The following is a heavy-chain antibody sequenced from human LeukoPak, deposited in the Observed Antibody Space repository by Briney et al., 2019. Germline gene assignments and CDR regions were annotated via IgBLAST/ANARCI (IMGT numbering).Heavy chain of an antibody. V-gene: IGHV3-23*01. CDR3: AKEVKDTGYYHLDN. CDR2: ISGSGGSA. CDR1: GFTFRNYT. Sequence: GGSLRLSCAASGFTFRNYTMTWVRQAPGKGLEWVSAISGSGGSAYYADSVKVRFTISRDNSKNTLYLQMNRLRDEDTALFYCAKEVKDTGYYHLDNWGQGTLVTVSS. J-gene: IGHJ4*02. D-gene: IGHD3-3*01.